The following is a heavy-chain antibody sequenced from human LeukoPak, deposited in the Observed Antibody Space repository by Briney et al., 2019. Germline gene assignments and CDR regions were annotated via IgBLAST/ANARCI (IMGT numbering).Heavy chain of an antibody. Sequence: SETLSLTCAVSGGSFTGYYLSWIRQPPGHGLEWMGEINHSGSTNYNPSLQRRIAISAYTSKNQFSLKLSSVTAADTAVYYCATGGKLGYWGQGTLVTVSS. V-gene: IGHV4-34*01. CDR2: INHSGST. J-gene: IGHJ4*02. CDR1: GGSFTGYY. CDR3: ATGGKLGY. D-gene: IGHD4-23*01.